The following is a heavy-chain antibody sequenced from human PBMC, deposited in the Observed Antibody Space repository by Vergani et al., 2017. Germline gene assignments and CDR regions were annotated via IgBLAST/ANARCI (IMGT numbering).Heavy chain of an antibody. CDR1: GFTFIMHA. Sequence: EVQLLESGGDLVQPGGSLRLSCAASGFTFIMHAMSWVRQAPGKGLEWVSTLSASDRRTHYADSVKGRFTISRDISKNTLFLHMNSLRPGDTAVYSCAKVGRSEVAGTFGAFDIWGQGTMVTVSS. J-gene: IGHJ3*02. D-gene: IGHD6-19*01. V-gene: IGHV3-23*01. CDR2: LSASDRRT. CDR3: AKVGRSEVAGTFGAFDI.